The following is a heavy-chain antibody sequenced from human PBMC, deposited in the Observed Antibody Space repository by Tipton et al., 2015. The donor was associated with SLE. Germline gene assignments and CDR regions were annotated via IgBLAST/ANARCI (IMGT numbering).Heavy chain of an antibody. CDR2: ISGSGEST. Sequence: SLRLSCEASGFSFRSYVMTWVRQAPGKGLEWVSNISGSGESTYYADSVKGRFTISRDNSKKTLYLQMSSLRVEDTAIYYCAQNYLDIIGYYEAINRGQGTLLTVSS. CDR3: AQNYLDIIGYYEAIN. D-gene: IGHD3-22*01. CDR1: GFSFRSYV. V-gene: IGHV3-23*01. J-gene: IGHJ4*02.